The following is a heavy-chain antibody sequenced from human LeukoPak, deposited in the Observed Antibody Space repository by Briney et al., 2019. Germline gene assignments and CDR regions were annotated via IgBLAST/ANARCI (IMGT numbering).Heavy chain of an antibody. CDR1: GFTFSNYA. Sequence: GGSLRLSCAASGFTFSNYAMSWVRQAPGKGLEWLSSITGNALNTYHADFIKGRFTISRDDSKNTLYLHLSSLRVEDTAVYYCAKLQDFYDNSGYSYFDNWGQGTLVTVSS. CDR3: AKLQDFYDNSGYSYFDN. V-gene: IGHV3-23*01. D-gene: IGHD3-22*01. CDR2: ITGNALNT. J-gene: IGHJ4*02.